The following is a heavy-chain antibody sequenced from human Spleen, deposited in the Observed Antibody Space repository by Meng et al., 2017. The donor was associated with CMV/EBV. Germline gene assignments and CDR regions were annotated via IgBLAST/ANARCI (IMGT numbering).Heavy chain of an antibody. D-gene: IGHD3-3*01. J-gene: IGHJ3*02. CDR1: GFTFSSYW. V-gene: IGHV3-7*01. Sequence: GESLKIACAASGFTFSSYWMSWVRHAPGKGLEWVANINEDGSEKYYADSVKGRFTISRDNAKKSLYLHLNSLRAEDTAVYYCARGVDYDFWSGYYGNFALDIWGQGTMVTVSS. CDR2: INEDGSEK. CDR3: ARGVDYDFWSGYYGNFALDI.